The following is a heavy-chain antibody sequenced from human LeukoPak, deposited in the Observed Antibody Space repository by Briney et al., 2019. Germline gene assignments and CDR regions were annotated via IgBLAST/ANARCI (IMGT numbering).Heavy chain of an antibody. CDR3: ATDPATVGITTRDF. Sequence: PGGSLRLSCAGSGFIFSNYVMNWVRQAPGKGLEWVSGISGRGVSTNYADFVKGRFTISRDNSKSTLYLQMNSLRAEDTAVYYCATDPATVGITTRDFWGQGTLVTVSS. CDR1: GFIFSNYV. J-gene: IGHJ4*02. CDR2: ISGRGVST. V-gene: IGHV3-23*01. D-gene: IGHD1-26*01.